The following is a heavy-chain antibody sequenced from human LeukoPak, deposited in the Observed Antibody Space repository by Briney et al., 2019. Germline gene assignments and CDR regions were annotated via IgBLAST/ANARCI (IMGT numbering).Heavy chain of an antibody. J-gene: IGHJ4*02. D-gene: IGHD2-2*01. Sequence: GRSLRLSCAASGFTFSTYGMHWVRQAPGKGLEWVAVISYDGSNKYYADSVKGRFTISRDNSKNTLYLQMNSLRAEDTAVYYCAVGGRYCSSTSCYSPFDYWGQGTLVTVSS. CDR3: AVGGRYCSSTSCYSPFDY. CDR2: ISYDGSNK. V-gene: IGHV3-30*03. CDR1: GFTFSTYG.